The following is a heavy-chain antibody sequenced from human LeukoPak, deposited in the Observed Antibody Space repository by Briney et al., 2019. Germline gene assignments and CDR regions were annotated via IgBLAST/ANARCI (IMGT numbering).Heavy chain of an antibody. V-gene: IGHV4-38-2*02. CDR1: GYSISSGYY. J-gene: IGHJ6*03. CDR2: IYHSGST. CDR3: ARRGDNYYYYYYMDV. D-gene: IGHD3-16*01. Sequence: SETLSLTCTVSGYSISSGYYWGWIRQPPGKGLEWIGSIYHSGSTYYNPSLKSRVTISVDTSKNQFSLKLSSVTAADTAVYYCARRGDNYYYYYYMDVWGKGTTVTVSS.